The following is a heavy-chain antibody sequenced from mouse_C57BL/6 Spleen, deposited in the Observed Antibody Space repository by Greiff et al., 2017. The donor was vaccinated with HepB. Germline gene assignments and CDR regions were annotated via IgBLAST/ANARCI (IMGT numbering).Heavy chain of an antibody. CDR3: ARSYYGSFDY. D-gene: IGHD1-1*01. Sequence: VQLQQSGAELVKPGASVKLSCKASGYTFTSYWMQWVKQRPGQGLEWIGEIDPSDSYTNYNQKFKGKATLTVDTSSSTAYMQLSSLTSEDSAVYYCARSYYGSFDYWGQGTTLTVSS. J-gene: IGHJ2*01. V-gene: IGHV1-50*01. CDR1: GYTFTSYW. CDR2: IDPSDSYT.